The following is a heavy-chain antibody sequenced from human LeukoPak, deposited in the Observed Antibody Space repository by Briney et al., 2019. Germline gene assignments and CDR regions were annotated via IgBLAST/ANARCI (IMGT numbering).Heavy chain of an antibody. J-gene: IGHJ4*02. V-gene: IGHV3-7*01. D-gene: IGHD3-16*01. CDR2: MKPDGSEK. Sequence: PGGSLRLSCAASGFTVSNCWMSWVRRAPGKGLEWVANMKPDGSEKNYVDSVKGRFTISRDNAKNSLYLQMNSLRAEDTAVYYCARSFDYVWGRDWGQGTLATVSS. CDR1: GFTVSNCW. CDR3: ARSFDYVWGRD.